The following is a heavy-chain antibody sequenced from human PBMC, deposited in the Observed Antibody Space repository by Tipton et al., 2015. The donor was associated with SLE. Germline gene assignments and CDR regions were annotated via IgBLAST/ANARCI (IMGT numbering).Heavy chain of an antibody. CDR3: ARGPFWSGSWDY. Sequence: TLSLTCTVSGASISSIYYWGWIRQPPGRGLEWIGSISYSGNTYYNPSLKRRVTITLDSSKNQFSLKLTSVTAADTAVYYCARGPFWSGSWDYWGQGTLVTVSS. D-gene: IGHD3-3*01. J-gene: IGHJ4*02. CDR2: ISYSGNT. V-gene: IGHV4-39*07. CDR1: GASISSIYY.